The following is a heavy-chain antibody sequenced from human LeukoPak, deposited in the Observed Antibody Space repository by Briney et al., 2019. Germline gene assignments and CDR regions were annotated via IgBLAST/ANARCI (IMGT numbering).Heavy chain of an antibody. J-gene: IGHJ4*02. CDR3: ARRLCSFSCFYDY. D-gene: IGHD2-15*01. V-gene: IGHV4-39*01. Sequence: SETLSLTCTVSGGSISSSSYYWGWIRQPPGKGLEWIGSIYYSGSTYYNPSLKSRVTISVDTSKNQFSLKLSSVTAADTAVYYCARRLCSFSCFYDYWGQGTLVTVSS. CDR1: GGSISSSSYY. CDR2: IYYSGST.